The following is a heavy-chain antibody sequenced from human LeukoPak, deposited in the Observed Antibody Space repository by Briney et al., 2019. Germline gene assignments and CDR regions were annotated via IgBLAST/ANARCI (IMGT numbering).Heavy chain of an antibody. Sequence: ASVKVSCKASGYTFTGYYMHWVRQAPGQRLEWMGWINAGNGNTKYSQEFQGRVTITRDTSASTAYMELSSLRSEDMAVYYCARDAGPYCGGDCYLDPWGQGTLVTVSS. J-gene: IGHJ5*02. CDR3: ARDAGPYCGGDCYLDP. CDR2: INAGNGNT. V-gene: IGHV1-3*03. CDR1: GYTFTGYY. D-gene: IGHD2-21*02.